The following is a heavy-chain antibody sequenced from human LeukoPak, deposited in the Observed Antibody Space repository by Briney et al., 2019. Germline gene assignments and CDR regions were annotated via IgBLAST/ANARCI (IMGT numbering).Heavy chain of an antibody. Sequence: SETLSLTCAVYGGSFSGYYWSWIRQPPGKGLEWIGEINHSGSTNYNPSLKSRVTISVDTSKNQFSLKLSSVTAADTAVYYCARAALGYCSGGSCWPYYFDYWGRGTLVAVSS. CDR3: ARAALGYCSGGSCWPYYFDY. D-gene: IGHD2-15*01. CDR2: INHSGST. CDR1: GGSFSGYY. V-gene: IGHV4-34*01. J-gene: IGHJ4*02.